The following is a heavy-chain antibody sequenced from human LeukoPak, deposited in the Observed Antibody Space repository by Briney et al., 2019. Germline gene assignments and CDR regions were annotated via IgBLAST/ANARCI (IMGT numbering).Heavy chain of an antibody. D-gene: IGHD3-3*01. J-gene: IGHJ4*02. CDR3: ARGRITIFGVVIKYYFDY. CDR1: GYTFTSYA. V-gene: IGHV1-3*01. CDR2: INAGNGNT. Sequence: ASVKVSCTASGYTFTSYAMHWVRQAPGQRLEWMGWINAGNGNTKYSQKFQGRVTITRDTSASTAYMELSSLRSEDTAVYYYARGRITIFGVVIKYYFDYWGQGTLVTVSS.